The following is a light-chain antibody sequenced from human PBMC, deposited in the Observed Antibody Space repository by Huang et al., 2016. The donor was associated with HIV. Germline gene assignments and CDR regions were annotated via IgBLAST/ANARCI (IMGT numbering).Light chain of an antibody. V-gene: IGKV3-15*01. Sequence: EIVMTQSPATLSVSPGERATLSCRASQSIGTNLAWYQQKPGQPPRLLIYGALTRATGIPASFSGTGSGTEFTLTISSLQSEDFAIYYCQQYDDWRTFGQGTEVE. J-gene: IGKJ1*01. CDR2: GAL. CDR1: QSIGTN. CDR3: QQYDDWRT.